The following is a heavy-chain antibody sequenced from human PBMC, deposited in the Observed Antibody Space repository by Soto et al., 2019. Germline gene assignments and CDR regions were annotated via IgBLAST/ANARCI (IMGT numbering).Heavy chain of an antibody. CDR3: ARTYYYGSGTNYYFEY. D-gene: IGHD3-10*01. V-gene: IGHV4-39*01. CDR2: IYYGGST. J-gene: IGHJ4*02. Sequence: SETLSLTCTVSGGSISSSSYYWGWIRQPPGKGLEWIGTIYYGGSTYYDPSLKSRVTISVDTSKNQFSLKLRSVTAADTAVYYCARTYYYGSGTNYYFEYWGQGTLVTVSS. CDR1: GGSISSSSYY.